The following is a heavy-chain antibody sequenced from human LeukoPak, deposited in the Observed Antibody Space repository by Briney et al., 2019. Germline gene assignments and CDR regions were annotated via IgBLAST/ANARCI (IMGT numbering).Heavy chain of an antibody. J-gene: IGHJ6*03. CDR1: GFTFSRYW. D-gene: IGHD2-15*01. CDR2: IKEDGSEK. V-gene: IGHV3-7*01. Sequence: PGGSLRLSCAASGFTFSRYWMSWVRQAPGKGLERVANIKEDGSEKYYVDSVKGRLTISRDNAKNSLSLQIKSLRAEDTAVYYCARQKAVVVVAATPDEDYGDYVDYYYYMDVWGKGSTVTVSS. CDR3: ARQKAVVVVAATPDEDYGDYVDYYYYMDV.